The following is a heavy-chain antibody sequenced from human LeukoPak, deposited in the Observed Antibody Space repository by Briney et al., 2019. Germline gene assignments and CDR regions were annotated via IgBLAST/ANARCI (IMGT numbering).Heavy chain of an antibody. CDR1: GFTLCRYS. V-gene: IGHV3-21*04. J-gene: IGHJ5*02. CDR3: ARELFAAAGKES. D-gene: IGHD6-13*01. Sequence: GGSLRLSCTASGFTLCRYSVNWVRQAPGKGLEWGSSVSTGSNYIYYADSVKGRFTISRDNDKNSLYLQMNSLRAEDTAVYYCARELFAAAGKESWGQGTLVTVSS. CDR2: VSTGSNYI.